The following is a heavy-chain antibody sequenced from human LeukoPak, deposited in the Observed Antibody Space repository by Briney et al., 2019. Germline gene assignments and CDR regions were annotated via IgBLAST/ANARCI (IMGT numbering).Heavy chain of an antibody. V-gene: IGHV3-23*01. Sequence: PGGSLRLSCAASGFTFTHYGMNWVRQAPGEGLEWVSGLISSGASTYYADSVKGRFTISRDNSKNTLYLQMNSLRAEDTAVYYCAKDSSPVYYYYMDVWGKGTTVTVSS. J-gene: IGHJ6*03. CDR1: GFTFTHYG. CDR2: LISSGAST. D-gene: IGHD6-13*01. CDR3: AKDSSPVYYYYMDV.